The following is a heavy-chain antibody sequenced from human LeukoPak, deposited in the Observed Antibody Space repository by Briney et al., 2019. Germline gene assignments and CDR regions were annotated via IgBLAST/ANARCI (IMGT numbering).Heavy chain of an antibody. V-gene: IGHV3-23*01. CDR3: AKDLGSGRPYD. CDR1: GFTFSDYG. D-gene: IGHD6-19*01. J-gene: IGHJ4*02. CDR2: ISGSGGRT. Sequence: PGGSLRLSCAASGFTFSDYGMSWVRQAPGKGLEWVSGISGSGGRTHYAGSVKGRFTISRDNSKNTLYLQMNSLRAGDTAFYYCAKDLGSGRPYDWGQGTLVTVSS.